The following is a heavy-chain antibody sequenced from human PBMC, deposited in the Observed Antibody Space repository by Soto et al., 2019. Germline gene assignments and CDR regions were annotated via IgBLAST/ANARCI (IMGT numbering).Heavy chain of an antibody. CDR3: ARQRAAGTTLVDP. CDR1: GGSISSSSYY. D-gene: IGHD6-13*01. J-gene: IGHJ5*02. V-gene: IGHV4-39*01. Sequence: SETLSLTCTVSGGSISSSSYYWGWIRQPPGKGLEWIGSIYYSGSTYYNPSLKSRVTISVDTSKNQFSLKLSSVAAADRAVYYLARQRAAGTTLVDPWGQGTLVTVSS. CDR2: IYYSGST.